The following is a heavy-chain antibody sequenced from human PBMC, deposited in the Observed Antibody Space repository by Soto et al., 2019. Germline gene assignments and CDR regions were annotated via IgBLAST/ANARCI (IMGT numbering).Heavy chain of an antibody. CDR3: ASGGRQYHLAY. CDR1: GFTFISYG. D-gene: IGHD2-2*01. J-gene: IGHJ4*02. CDR2: IWYDGSNK. V-gene: IGHV3-33*01. Sequence: GGSLRLSCAASGFTFISYGMHWVLQAPGKGLEWVAVIWYDGSNKYYADSVKGRFTISRDNSKNTLYLQMNSLRAEDTAVYYCASGGRQYHLAYPAQRTPVTVAS.